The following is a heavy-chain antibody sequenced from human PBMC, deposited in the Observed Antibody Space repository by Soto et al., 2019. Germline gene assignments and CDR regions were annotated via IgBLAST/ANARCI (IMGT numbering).Heavy chain of an antibody. CDR2: IYYSGST. CDR3: ARDLTGTGGVHQFDP. D-gene: IGHD1-20*01. V-gene: IGHV4-59*01. Sequence: QVQLQESGPGLVKPSETLSLTCTVSGGSISSYYWSWIRQPPGKGLEWIGYIYYSGSTNYNPSLKSRVTISVDTSKNQFSLKLSSVTAADTAVYYCARDLTGTGGVHQFDPWGKGTLVTVSS. CDR1: GGSISSYY. J-gene: IGHJ5*02.